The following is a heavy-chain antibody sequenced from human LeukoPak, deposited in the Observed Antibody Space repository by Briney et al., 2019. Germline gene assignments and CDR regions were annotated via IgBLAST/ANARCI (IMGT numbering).Heavy chain of an antibody. D-gene: IGHD2-15*01. CDR3: ARPNCSGGSCYWGDAFDI. CDR2: IYYSGST. V-gene: IGHV4-59*12. Sequence: PSETLSLTCTVSGDSISGFYWSWIRQPPGKGLEWIGYIYYSGSTNYNPSLKSRVTISVDTSKNQFSLKLSSVTAADTAVYYCARPNCSGGSCYWGDAFDIWGQGTMVTVSS. J-gene: IGHJ3*02. CDR1: GDSISGFY.